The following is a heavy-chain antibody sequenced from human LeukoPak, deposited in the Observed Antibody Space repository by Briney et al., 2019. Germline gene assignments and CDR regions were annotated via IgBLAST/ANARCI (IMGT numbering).Heavy chain of an antibody. CDR1: GGSISSYY. V-gene: IGHV4-59*08. CDR3: ARSLGNPYYFDY. D-gene: IGHD7-27*01. Sequence: KASETLSLTCTVSGGSISSYYWSWIRQPPGKGLEGVGYIYYSGSTNYNPSLKSRVTISVDTSKNQISLKLSSVTAADTAVYSCARSLGNPYYFDYWGQGALVTVSS. J-gene: IGHJ4*02. CDR2: IYYSGST.